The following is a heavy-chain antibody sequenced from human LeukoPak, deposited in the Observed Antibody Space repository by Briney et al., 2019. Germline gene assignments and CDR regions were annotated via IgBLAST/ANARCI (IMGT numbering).Heavy chain of an antibody. J-gene: IGHJ4*02. CDR2: ISSNSEYI. CDR1: GFAFSSYS. CDR3: ATGGDSGGYYYTLAY. Sequence: GGSLRLSCAASGFAFSSYSLNWVRQAPGKGLEWVSCISSNSEYIYYADSVRGRFTISRDNAKNSVYLQMDSLRAEDTAVFYCATGGDSGGYYYTLAYWGQGTLVSVSS. V-gene: IGHV3-21*01. D-gene: IGHD3-22*01.